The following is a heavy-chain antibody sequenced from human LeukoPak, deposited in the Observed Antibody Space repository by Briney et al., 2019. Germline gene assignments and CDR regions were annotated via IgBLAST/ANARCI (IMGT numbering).Heavy chain of an antibody. Sequence: SETLSLTCTVSGGSISSGSYYWSWIRQPAGKGLEWIGRIYTSGSTNYNPSLKSRVTISVDTSKNQFSLKLSSVTAADTAVYYCARMAVYYYDSSGYRYWGQGTLVTVSS. V-gene: IGHV4-61*02. D-gene: IGHD3-22*01. CDR2: IYTSGST. CDR1: GGSISSGSYY. J-gene: IGHJ4*02. CDR3: ARMAVYYYDSSGYRY.